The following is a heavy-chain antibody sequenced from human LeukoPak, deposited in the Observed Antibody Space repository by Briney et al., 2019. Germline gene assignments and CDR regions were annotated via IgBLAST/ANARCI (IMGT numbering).Heavy chain of an antibody. D-gene: IGHD6-13*01. J-gene: IGHJ5*02. CDR1: GFTFSNYE. CDR3: AKMESYSSSWYKNNWFDP. V-gene: IGHV3-48*03. Sequence: GGSLRLSCVASGFTFSNYEMNWVRLAPGKGLEWVSYINNSASSIRYADSVKGRFTISRDNAKNSLYLQMNSLRAEDTAVYYCAKMESYSSSWYKNNWFDPWGQGTLVTVSS. CDR2: INNSASSI.